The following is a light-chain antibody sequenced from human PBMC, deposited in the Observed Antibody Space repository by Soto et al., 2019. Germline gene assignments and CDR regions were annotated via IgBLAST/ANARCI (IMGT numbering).Light chain of an antibody. J-gene: IGKJ2*01. V-gene: IGKV3-15*01. CDR3: QQYTNWPYT. CDR2: GAS. Sequence: EIVMTQSPATLSVSPGERASLSCRASQSVGSNLAWYQQTAGQAPRLLIYGASTRATGIPARFSGSGSGTELTLTIGSLQSEDFAVSSCQQYTNWPYTFGQGTKLEIK. CDR1: QSVGSN.